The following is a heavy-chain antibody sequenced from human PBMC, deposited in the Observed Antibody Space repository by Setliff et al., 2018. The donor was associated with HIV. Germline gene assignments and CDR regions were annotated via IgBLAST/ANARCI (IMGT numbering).Heavy chain of an antibody. CDR3: AREPTGDFWSGYSSRGLDY. CDR1: GYTFTSHT. Sequence: ASVKVSCKASGYTFTSHTIHWVRQAPGQGLEWMGRFNPNSGVTNSPQKLQGRVTMTRDTSINTAYMELSRLTSDDTAFYYCAREPTGDFWSGYSSRGLDYWGQGTLVTVSS. V-gene: IGHV1-2*06. D-gene: IGHD3-3*01. J-gene: IGHJ4*02. CDR2: FNPNSGVT.